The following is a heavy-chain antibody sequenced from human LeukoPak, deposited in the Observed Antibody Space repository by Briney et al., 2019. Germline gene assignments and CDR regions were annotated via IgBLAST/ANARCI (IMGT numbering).Heavy chain of an antibody. D-gene: IGHD1-26*01. J-gene: IGHJ4*02. Sequence: GSLRLSCAASGFTFTNSWMAWVRQAPGKGLEWVANIKQDGSTKHYADSLKGRFTISRDNPKNSLYLQMNSLRADDTAVYYCARDTDGSLDFWGQGILVTVAS. V-gene: IGHV3-7*01. CDR1: GFTFTNSW. CDR3: ARDTDGSLDF. CDR2: IKQDGSTK.